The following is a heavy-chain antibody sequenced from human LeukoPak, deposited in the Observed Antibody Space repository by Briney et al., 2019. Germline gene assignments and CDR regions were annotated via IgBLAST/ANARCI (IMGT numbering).Heavy chain of an antibody. CDR2: IYSGSRT. CDR1: GFTVCSNY. CDR3: ATEIPYSSSRGAFDI. V-gene: IGHV3-53*01. Sequence: GGSPRLSCAASGFTVCSNYMSWGRHAPGEGLGWVSVIYSGSRTYYADSVKGRFIICRDNSKNTLYLQMKSLRAEDTAVYYCATEIPYSSSRGAFDIWGQGTMVTVSS. D-gene: IGHD6-13*01. J-gene: IGHJ3*02.